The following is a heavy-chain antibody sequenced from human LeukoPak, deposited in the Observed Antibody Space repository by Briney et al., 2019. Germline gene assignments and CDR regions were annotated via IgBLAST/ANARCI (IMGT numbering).Heavy chain of an antibody. J-gene: IGHJ6*02. CDR3: ARLIGRPYSSSWYSLDGMDV. V-gene: IGHV4-34*01. D-gene: IGHD6-13*01. Sequence: SETLSLTCAVYGGSFSGYYWSWIRQPPGKGLEWIGEINHSGSTNYNPSLKSRVTISVDTSKNQFSLKLSSVTAADTAVYYCARLIGRPYSSSWYSLDGMDVWGQGTTVTVSS. CDR2: INHSGST. CDR1: GGSFSGYY.